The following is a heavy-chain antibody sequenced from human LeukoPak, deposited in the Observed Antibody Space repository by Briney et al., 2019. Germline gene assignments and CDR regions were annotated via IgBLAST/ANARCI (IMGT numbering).Heavy chain of an antibody. CDR1: GGSFSGYY. D-gene: IGHD4-17*01. CDR2: INHSGST. CDR3: ARGLDGDPREDWFDP. Sequence: SATLSLTCAVSGGSFSGYYWSWIRQPPGKGLEWIGEINHSGSTNYNPSLKSRVTISVDTSKNQFSLKLSSVTAADTAVYYCARGLDGDPREDWFDPWGQGTLVTVSS. V-gene: IGHV4-34*01. J-gene: IGHJ5*02.